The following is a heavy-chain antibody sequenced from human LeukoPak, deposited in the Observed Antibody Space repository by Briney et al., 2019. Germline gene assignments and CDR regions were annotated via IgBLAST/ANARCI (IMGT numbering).Heavy chain of an antibody. V-gene: IGHV4-34*01. D-gene: IGHD5/OR15-5a*01. CDR1: GESFNGYY. CDR3: AREGVSVTNFDY. CDR2: INHGGGT. J-gene: IGHJ4*02. Sequence: SETLSLTCAVFGESFNGYYWSWIRQPPGRGPEWIGEINHGGGTNYNPSLKSRVTISVDTSKKQFSLKMSSVTAADTAIYYCAREGVSVTNFDYWGQGTLVTVSS.